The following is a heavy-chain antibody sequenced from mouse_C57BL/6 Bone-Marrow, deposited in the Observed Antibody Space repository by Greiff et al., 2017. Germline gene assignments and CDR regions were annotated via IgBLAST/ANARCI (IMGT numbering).Heavy chain of an antibody. CDR3: ARWGAWFAY. J-gene: IGHJ3*01. CDR2: IDPSDSYT. V-gene: IGHV1-59*01. CDR1: GYTFTSYW. Sequence: QVQLQQPGAELVRPGTSVKLSCKASGYTFTSYWMHWVKQRPGQGLEWIGVIDPSDSYTNYNQKFKGKATLTVDTSSSTAYMQLSSLTSEGSAVYYCARWGAWFAYWGQGTLVTVSA.